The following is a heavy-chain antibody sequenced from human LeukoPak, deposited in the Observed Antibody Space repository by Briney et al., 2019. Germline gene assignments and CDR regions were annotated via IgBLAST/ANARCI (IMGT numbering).Heavy chain of an antibody. CDR3: AKDRSFLPDY. Sequence: GGSLRLSCEASGFTFSNYAMSWVRQAPGKGLEWVSAISGSGGAKYYADSVTGRFIISRDNSKNTLYLQMNSLRVEDTALYYCAKDRSFLPDYWGQGTLVTVSS. V-gene: IGHV3-23*01. CDR2: ISGSGGAK. CDR1: GFTFSNYA. D-gene: IGHD3-3*02. J-gene: IGHJ4*02.